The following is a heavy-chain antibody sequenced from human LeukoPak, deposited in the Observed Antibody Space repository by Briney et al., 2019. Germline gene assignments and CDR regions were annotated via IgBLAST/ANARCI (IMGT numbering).Heavy chain of an antibody. J-gene: IGHJ4*02. CDR3: ATTGYSSSWTRRPPYYFDY. CDR1: GGSFSGYY. D-gene: IGHD6-13*01. V-gene: IGHV4-34*01. Sequence: SETLSLTCAVYGGSFSGYYWSWIRQPPGKGLEWIGEINHSGSTNYNPSLKSRVTISVDTSKNQFYLKLSSVTAADTAVYYCATTGYSSSWTRRPPYYFDYWGQGTLVTVSS. CDR2: INHSGST.